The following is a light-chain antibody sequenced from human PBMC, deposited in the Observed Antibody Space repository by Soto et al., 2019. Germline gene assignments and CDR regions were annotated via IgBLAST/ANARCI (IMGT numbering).Light chain of an antibody. CDR3: QQYGSSPPAT. J-gene: IGKJ2*01. V-gene: IGKV3-20*01. CDR1: QSIGSGY. Sequence: EIVLTQSPGTLSLSPGERATLSCRASQSIGSGYLAWYQQSPGQAPRLLVYGASSRATGIPDRFSGSGSGTDFTLTISRLEPEDFAVYYCQQYGSSPPATFGQGTKLEI. CDR2: GAS.